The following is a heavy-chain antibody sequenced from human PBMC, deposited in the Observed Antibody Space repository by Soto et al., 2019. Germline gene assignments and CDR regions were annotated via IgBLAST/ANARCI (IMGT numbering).Heavy chain of an antibody. D-gene: IGHD6-25*01. CDR1: GFTVSNNY. Sequence: EVQLVESGGGLIQPGGSLRLSCAVSGFTVSNNYMSWVRQAPGKGLEGVSVIYSGGYTAYGDSVKGRFTISRDNSNTTLFFQNNSLGAAEPAVFFGAAQRGGGGYWGQGTLVTVSS. CDR2: IYSGGYT. J-gene: IGHJ4*02. CDR3: AAQRGGGGY. V-gene: IGHV3-53*01.